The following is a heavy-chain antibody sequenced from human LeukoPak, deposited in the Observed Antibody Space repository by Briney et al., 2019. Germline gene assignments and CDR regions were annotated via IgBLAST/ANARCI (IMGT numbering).Heavy chain of an antibody. CDR1: GFTFSSYS. CDR2: ISSSSSTI. CDR3: ARDQDSSSWLSYYYYGMDV. J-gene: IGHJ6*02. Sequence: GGSLRLSCAASGFTFSSYSMNWVRQAPGKGLEWVSYISSSSSTIYYADSVKGRFTISRDNAKNSLYLQMNSLRAEDTAVYYCARDQDSSSWLSYYYYGMDVWGQGTTVTVSS. V-gene: IGHV3-48*04. D-gene: IGHD6-13*01.